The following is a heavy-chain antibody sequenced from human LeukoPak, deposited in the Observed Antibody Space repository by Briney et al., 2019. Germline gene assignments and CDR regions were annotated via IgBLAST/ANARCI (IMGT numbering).Heavy chain of an antibody. Sequence: GGSLRLSCAASGFTFSSYAMSWVRQPPGKGLEWVAAITGSGTNTYYAGSVEGRFTISRDNSKNTLSLQMNSLRAEDTAVYYCARLAGSIADAFDIWGQGTMVTVSS. J-gene: IGHJ3*02. CDR1: GFTFSSYA. CDR2: ITGSGTNT. V-gene: IGHV3-23*01. CDR3: ARLAGSIADAFDI. D-gene: IGHD1-14*01.